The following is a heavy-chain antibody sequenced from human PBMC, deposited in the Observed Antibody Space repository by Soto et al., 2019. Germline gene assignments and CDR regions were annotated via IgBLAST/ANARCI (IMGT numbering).Heavy chain of an antibody. V-gene: IGHV4-34*01. J-gene: IGHJ4*02. CDR3: ARVRSGPRTYYFDY. D-gene: IGHD3-3*01. CDR2: MHPSGYT. CDR1: GGSLSDYY. Sequence: SETLSLTCAVYGGSLSDYYWSWIRQSPGKGLEWIGEMHPSGYTDYNPSLKSRVTISVDTSKNQFSLKLSSVTAADTAVYYCARVRSGPRTYYFDYWGQGTLVTVSS.